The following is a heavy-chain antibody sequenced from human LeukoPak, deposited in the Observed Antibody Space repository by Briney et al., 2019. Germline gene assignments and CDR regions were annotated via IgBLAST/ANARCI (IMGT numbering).Heavy chain of an antibody. V-gene: IGHV3-74*01. CDR3: ARGGAAAALDY. D-gene: IGHD6-13*01. CDR1: GFTFSNYW. J-gene: IGHJ4*02. CDR2: IKSDGSST. Sequence: GGSLRLSCAASGFTFSNYWMHWVRQAPGKGPVWVSRIKSDGSSTRFADSVQGRFTISRDNGKNTLYLQMNSLRAEDTAVYYCARGGAAAALDYWGQGTLVTVSS.